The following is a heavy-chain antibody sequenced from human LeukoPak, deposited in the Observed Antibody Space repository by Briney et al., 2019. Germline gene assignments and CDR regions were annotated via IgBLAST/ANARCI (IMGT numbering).Heavy chain of an antibody. J-gene: IGHJ3*02. Sequence: PGGSLRLSCAASGFTFSEYAMNWVRQAPGKGLEWLSGVTARGTVRYYADSVRGRFFASRDNSKSTLYLQMGSLRAEDTAVYYCARDGELGSPADAFDIWGQGTMVTVSS. V-gene: IGHV3-23*01. CDR3: ARDGELGSPADAFDI. D-gene: IGHD1-26*01. CDR1: GFTFSEYA. CDR2: VTARGTVR.